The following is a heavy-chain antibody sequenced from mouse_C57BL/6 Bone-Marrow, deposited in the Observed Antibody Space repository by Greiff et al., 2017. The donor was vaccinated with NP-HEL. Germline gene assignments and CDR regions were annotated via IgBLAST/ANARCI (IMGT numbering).Heavy chain of an antibody. D-gene: IGHD1-1*01. Sequence: VQLQQSGPGLVAPSQRLSITCTVSGFSLTSYGVDCVRRSPGKGLEWLGVIWGVGSTNYNSALKSRLSISKDNSKSQVFLKMNSLQTDDTAMYYCASLYGSSPYWGQGTLVTVSA. V-gene: IGHV2-6*01. J-gene: IGHJ3*01. CDR3: ASLYGSSPY. CDR1: GFSLTSYG. CDR2: IWGVGST.